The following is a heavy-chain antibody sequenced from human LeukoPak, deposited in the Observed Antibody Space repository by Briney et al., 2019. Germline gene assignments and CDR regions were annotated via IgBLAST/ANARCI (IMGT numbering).Heavy chain of an antibody. V-gene: IGHV3-21*01. D-gene: IGHD3-10*02. CDR1: GFTFSSYS. Sequence: GGSLRLSCAASGFTFSSYSMNWVRQAPGKGLEWVSSISTSSSYIYYADSVKGRFTISRDNAKNSLYLQMNSLRAEDTAVYYCAELGITMIGGVWGKGTTVTISS. CDR2: ISTSSSYI. J-gene: IGHJ6*04. CDR3: AELGITMIGGV.